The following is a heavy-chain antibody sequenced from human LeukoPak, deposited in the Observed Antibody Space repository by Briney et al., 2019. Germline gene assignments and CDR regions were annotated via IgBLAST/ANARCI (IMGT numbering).Heavy chain of an antibody. CDR2: ISYDGSNK. D-gene: IGHD6-13*01. Sequence: GGSLRLSCAASGFTFNNYAMSWVRQAPGKGLEWVAVISYDGSNKYYADSVKGRFTISRDNSKNTLYLQMNSLRAEDTAVYYCARQYSSSWSYYYYGMDVWGQGTTVTVSS. CDR1: GFTFNNYA. CDR3: ARQYSSSWSYYYYGMDV. J-gene: IGHJ6*02. V-gene: IGHV3-30-3*01.